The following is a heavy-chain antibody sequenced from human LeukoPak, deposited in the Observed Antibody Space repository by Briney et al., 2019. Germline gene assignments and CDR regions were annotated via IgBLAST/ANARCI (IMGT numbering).Heavy chain of an antibody. CDR3: ARDGYDSGFRSN. D-gene: IGHD3-10*01. J-gene: IGHJ4*02. Sequence: SQTLSLTCTASGGSISSGSYYSSWIRQPAGKGLEWIGRIYTSGSTNYNPSLKSRVTISVDTSKNKFSLKLSSVTAADTAVYYCARDGYDSGFRSNWGQGTLVTVYS. V-gene: IGHV4-61*02. CDR2: IYTSGST. CDR1: GGSISSGSYY.